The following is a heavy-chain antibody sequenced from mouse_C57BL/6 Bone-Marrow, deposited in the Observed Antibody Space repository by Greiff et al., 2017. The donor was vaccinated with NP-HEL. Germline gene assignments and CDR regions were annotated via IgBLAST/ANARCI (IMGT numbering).Heavy chain of an antibody. Sequence: VQLQQSGAELVRPGASVKLSCTASGFNITDDYMHWVKQRPEQGLEWIGWIHPENGDTASASKFQGKATITADTSSNTAYLQLSSLTSEDTAVYYCTTCNSYLGDWGQGTTLTVSS. CDR1: GFNITDDY. J-gene: IGHJ2*01. V-gene: IGHV14-4*01. CDR3: TTCNSYLGD. CDR2: IHPENGDT. D-gene: IGHD2-1*01.